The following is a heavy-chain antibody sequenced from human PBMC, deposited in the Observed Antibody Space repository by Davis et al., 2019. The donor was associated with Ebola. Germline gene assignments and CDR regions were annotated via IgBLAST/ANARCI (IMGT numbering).Heavy chain of an antibody. CDR3: ARDRSGGYFDD. J-gene: IGHJ4*02. Sequence: PGGSLRLSCAASGFTFSNYAMSWVRQAPGEGLEWVSGISASGADIKYADSVKGRFSISRDNSKNTLYLQMNSLRAEDTAVYYCARDRSGGYFDDWGQGTLVTVSS. D-gene: IGHD1-26*01. CDR2: ISASGADI. CDR1: GFTFSNYA. V-gene: IGHV3-23*01.